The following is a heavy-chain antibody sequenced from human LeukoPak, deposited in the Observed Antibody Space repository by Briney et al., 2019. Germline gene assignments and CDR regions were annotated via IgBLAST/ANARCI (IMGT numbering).Heavy chain of an antibody. Sequence: ASVKVSCKASGYTFTSYGISWVRQAPGQGLEWMGWISAYNGNTNYAQKLQGRVTMTTDTSTSTAYMELRSLRSDDTAVYYCARTYAQGYYDSSGYYHVVRVSYHFDYWGQGTLVTVSS. V-gene: IGHV1-18*01. CDR3: ARTYAQGYYDSSGYYHVVRVSYHFDY. CDR2: ISAYNGNT. J-gene: IGHJ4*02. D-gene: IGHD3-22*01. CDR1: GYTFTSYG.